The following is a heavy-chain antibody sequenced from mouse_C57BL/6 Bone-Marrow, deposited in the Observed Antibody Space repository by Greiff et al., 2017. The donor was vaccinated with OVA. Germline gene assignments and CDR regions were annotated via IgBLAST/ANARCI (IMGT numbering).Heavy chain of an antibody. CDR1: GFTFSSYA. V-gene: IGHV5-9-1*02. Sequence: EVQLVESGEGLVKPGGSLKLSCAASGFTFSSYAMSWVRQTPEKRLEWVAYISSGGDYIYYADTVKGRFTISRDNARNTLYLQMSSLKSEDTAMYYCTRDLRYYGSSSWFAYWGQGTLVTVSA. J-gene: IGHJ3*01. CDR3: TRDLRYYGSSSWFAY. CDR2: ISSGGDYI. D-gene: IGHD1-1*01.